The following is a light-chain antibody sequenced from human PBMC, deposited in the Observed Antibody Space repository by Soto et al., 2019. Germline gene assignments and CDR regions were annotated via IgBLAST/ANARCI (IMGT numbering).Light chain of an antibody. V-gene: IGKV1-5*03. CDR3: QQYNSYSWT. Sequence: DIKMNQSPSTLSASVGDRVTITCRASQSISSWLAWYQQKPGKAPKLLIYKASSLESGVPSRFSGSGSGTEFTLTVSSLQPDDFATYYCQQYNSYSWTFGQGTKVDIK. CDR1: QSISSW. CDR2: KAS. J-gene: IGKJ1*01.